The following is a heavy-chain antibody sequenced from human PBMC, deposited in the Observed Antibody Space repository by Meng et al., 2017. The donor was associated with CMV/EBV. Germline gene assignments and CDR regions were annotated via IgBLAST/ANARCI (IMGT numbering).Heavy chain of an antibody. Sequence: SVKVSCKASGGTFSSYAISWVRQAPGQGREWMGGIIPILGIANYAQKFQGRVTITADKSTSTAYMELSSLRSEDTAVYYCARGISSDYDFWSGKVNWFDPWGQGTLVTVSS. CDR3: ARGISSDYDFWSGKVNWFDP. CDR1: GGTFSSYA. J-gene: IGHJ5*02. D-gene: IGHD3-3*01. CDR2: IIPILGIA. V-gene: IGHV1-69*10.